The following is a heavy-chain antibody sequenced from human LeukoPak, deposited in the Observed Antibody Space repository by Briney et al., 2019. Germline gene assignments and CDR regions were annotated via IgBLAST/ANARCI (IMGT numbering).Heavy chain of an antibody. CDR1: GFTFSSFS. CDR3: ATGVRPPPYNIDSWYFTL. CDR2: MRSGGTNT. D-gene: IGHD7-27*01. Sequence: GSLRLSCAASGFTFSSFSMNWVRQAPGKGLEWVSYMRSGGTNTDYTGSVKGRFTISRENAKNSLYLQMNNLRVEDTAVYTCATGVRPPPYNIDSWYFTLWGRGTLVTVSS. J-gene: IGHJ2*01. V-gene: IGHV3-48*04.